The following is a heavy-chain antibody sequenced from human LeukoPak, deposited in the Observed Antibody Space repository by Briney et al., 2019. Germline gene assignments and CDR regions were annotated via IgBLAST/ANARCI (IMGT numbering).Heavy chain of an antibody. CDR1: GFTFSSYE. Sequence: GGSLRLSCAASGFTFSSYEMNWVRQAPGKGLEWVSYISSSGSTIYYADSVKGRFTISRDNAKNSLYLQMNSLRAEDTAVYYCASGRNYYDSSAAAFDIWGQRTMVIVSS. CDR2: ISSSGSTI. CDR3: ASGRNYYDSSAAAFDI. D-gene: IGHD3-22*01. J-gene: IGHJ3*02. V-gene: IGHV3-48*03.